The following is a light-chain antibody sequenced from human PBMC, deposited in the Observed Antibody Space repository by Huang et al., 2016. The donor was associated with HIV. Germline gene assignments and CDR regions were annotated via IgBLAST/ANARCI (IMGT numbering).Light chain of an antibody. CDR2: GAS. CDR1: QSVDDN. J-gene: IGKJ1*01. Sequence: EIVMTQSPATLSVSPGERATLSCRASQSVDDNLAWYQQQPGQAPRLLMYGASTRATGIPARCSGSGSGTEFNLTISSLQSEDFAVYFCQQYNKWPPWTFGQGTKVEIK. CDR3: QQYNKWPPWT. V-gene: IGKV3-15*01.